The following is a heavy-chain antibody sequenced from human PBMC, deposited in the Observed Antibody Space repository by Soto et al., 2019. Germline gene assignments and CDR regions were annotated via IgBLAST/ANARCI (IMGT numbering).Heavy chain of an antibody. CDR3: AHVPLRQAYYDFWSGSADV. CDR2: ISGSGGST. Sequence: EVQLLESGGGLVQPGGSLRLSCAASGFTFSSYAMSWVRQAPGKGLEWVSAISGSGGSTYYADSVKGRFTISRDNSKNTLYLQMNSLRAEDTAVYYCAHVPLRQAYYDFWSGSADVWGKGTTVTVSS. J-gene: IGHJ6*04. CDR1: GFTFSSYA. D-gene: IGHD3-3*01. V-gene: IGHV3-23*01.